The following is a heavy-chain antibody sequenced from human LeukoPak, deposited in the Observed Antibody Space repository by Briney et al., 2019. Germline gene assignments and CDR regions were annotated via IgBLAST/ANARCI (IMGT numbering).Heavy chain of an antibody. D-gene: IGHD1-1*01. CDR2: IYYGGTT. Sequence: PSETLSLTCSVSDGSISSTSYYWAWIPQPPGKGLEWIVSIYYGGTTYYSPSLNSRVTISVDTSNNQFSLRLSSVTAADTAVYYCARKAGTTGEFEPWGQGTLVTVSS. CDR3: ARKAGTTGEFEP. V-gene: IGHV4-39*01. CDR1: DGSISSTSYY. J-gene: IGHJ5*02.